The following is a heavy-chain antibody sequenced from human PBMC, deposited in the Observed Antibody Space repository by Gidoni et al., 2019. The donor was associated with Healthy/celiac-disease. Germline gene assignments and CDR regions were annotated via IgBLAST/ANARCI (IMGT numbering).Heavy chain of an antibody. Sequence: QVQLQQWGAGLLKPSETLSLTCAVYGGSFSGYYWSWIRQPPGKGLEWIGEINHSGSTNYNPSLKSRVTISVDTSKNQFSLKLSSVTAADTAVYYCARGLIDFWSGYSGWFDPWGQGTLVTVSS. D-gene: IGHD3-3*01. CDR3: ARGLIDFWSGYSGWFDP. CDR1: GGSFSGYY. CDR2: INHSGST. V-gene: IGHV4-34*01. J-gene: IGHJ5*02.